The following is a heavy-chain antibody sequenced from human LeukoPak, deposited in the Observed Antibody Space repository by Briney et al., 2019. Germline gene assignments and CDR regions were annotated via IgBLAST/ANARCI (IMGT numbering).Heavy chain of an antibody. Sequence: SETLSLTCTVSGGSISSSSYYWGWIRQPPGKGLEWIGSIYYSWSTYYNPSLKSRVTISVDTSKNQFSLKLSSVTAADTAVYYCARSPPGTYYDFWSGYYTWSSFSQRGGYFDYWGQGTLVTVSS. CDR2: IYYSWST. CDR3: ARSPPGTYYDFWSGYYTWSSFSQRGGYFDY. J-gene: IGHJ4*02. CDR1: GGSISSSSYY. V-gene: IGHV4-39*07. D-gene: IGHD3-3*01.